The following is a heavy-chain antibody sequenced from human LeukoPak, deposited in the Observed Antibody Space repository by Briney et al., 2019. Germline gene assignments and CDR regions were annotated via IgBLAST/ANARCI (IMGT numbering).Heavy chain of an antibody. J-gene: IGHJ4*02. CDR3: AKSLPYAVYRSGDCPYYFEY. CDR1: GFTLGHYG. V-gene: IGHV3-23*01. Sequence: GGSLRLSCAASGFTLGHYGMAWARQAPGKGLEWVSAIRGNAAQTFYADSVRGRFTISRDNSKNTLYLEMNSLRAEDSAVYYCAKSLPYAVYRSGDCPYYFEYWGQGAQVTVSS. D-gene: IGHD2-21*02. CDR2: IRGNAAQT.